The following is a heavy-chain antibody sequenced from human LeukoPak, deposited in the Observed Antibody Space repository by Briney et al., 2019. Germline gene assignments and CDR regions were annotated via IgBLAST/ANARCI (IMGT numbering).Heavy chain of an antibody. J-gene: IGHJ3*02. Sequence: GGSLRLSCAASGFTFSSYSMNWVRQAPGKGLEWVSSISSSSYIYYADSVKGRFTISRDNAKNSLYLQMNSLRAEDTAVYYCARVSIVATIHDAFDIWGQGTMVTVSS. D-gene: IGHD5-12*01. CDR2: ISSSSYI. CDR3: ARVSIVATIHDAFDI. CDR1: GFTFSSYS. V-gene: IGHV3-21*01.